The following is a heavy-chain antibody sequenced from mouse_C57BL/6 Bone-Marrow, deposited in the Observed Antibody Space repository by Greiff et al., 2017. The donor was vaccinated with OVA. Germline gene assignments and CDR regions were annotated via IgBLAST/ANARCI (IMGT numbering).Heavy chain of an antibody. V-gene: IGHV2-2*01. Sequence: VQLQQSGPGLVQPSQSLSITCTVSGFSLTSYGVHWVRQSPGKGLEWLGVIWSGGSTDYNAAFISRLSISKDNSKSQVFFKMNSLQADDTAIYYCASLYYDYDWFAYWGQGTLVTVSA. J-gene: IGHJ3*01. CDR3: ASLYYDYDWFAY. CDR2: IWSGGST. D-gene: IGHD2-4*01. CDR1: GFSLTSYG.